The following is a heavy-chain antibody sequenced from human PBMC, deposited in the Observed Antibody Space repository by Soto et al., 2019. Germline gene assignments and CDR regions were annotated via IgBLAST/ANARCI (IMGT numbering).Heavy chain of an antibody. D-gene: IGHD2-15*01. Sequence: QLQLQESGPGLVKPSETLSLTCTVSGGSISTGFYYWGWIRQPPGKGLEWIGSLYYSGSTYYNPSLKSRVTISVDTSKNQFSLKLSSVSAADTAVYYCGRHGYCRGGGCYSLNWFDPWGQGTLVTVCS. CDR2: LYYSGST. V-gene: IGHV4-39*01. CDR3: GRHGYCRGGGCYSLNWFDP. J-gene: IGHJ5*02. CDR1: GGSISTGFYY.